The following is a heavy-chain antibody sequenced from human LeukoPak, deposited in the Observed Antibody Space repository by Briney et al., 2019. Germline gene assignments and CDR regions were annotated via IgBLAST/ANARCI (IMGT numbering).Heavy chain of an antibody. CDR3: ARDGSGRDFSLDY. V-gene: IGHV3-43*02. CDR2: ISGDGGTT. CDR1: GFTFHDFA. D-gene: IGHD3-10*01. J-gene: IGHJ4*02. Sequence: PGGSLRLSCAASGFTFHDFAMHCVRQTPGKGLGWVSLISGDGGTTHYTDSVRGRFTISRDDAKNSLFLQMNSLKDEDTAVYYCARDGSGRDFSLDYWGQGTLVTVSS.